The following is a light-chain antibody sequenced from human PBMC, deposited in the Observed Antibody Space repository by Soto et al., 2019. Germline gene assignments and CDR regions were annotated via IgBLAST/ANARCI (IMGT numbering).Light chain of an antibody. CDR2: YNT. Sequence: SYELTQPPSVSVAPGKTARITCGGNNIGSKGVHWYQQKPGQAPVLVIYYNTDRPSGIPERFSGSNSGNTATLTISRVEAGDEADYYCQVWDGSNDHVIFGGGTKLTVL. J-gene: IGLJ2*01. CDR3: QVWDGSNDHVI. V-gene: IGLV3-21*04. CDR1: NIGSKG.